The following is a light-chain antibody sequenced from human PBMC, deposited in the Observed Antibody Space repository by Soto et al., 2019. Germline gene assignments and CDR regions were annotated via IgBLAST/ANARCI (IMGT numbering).Light chain of an antibody. CDR1: KSNIGTNT. Sequence: QSVLTQPPSASGTPGQRVTISCSGSKSNIGTNTVTWYQHLPGTAPKLLIYRDYQRPSGVPDRLSVSKSGTSASLAISGLQSEDEADYYCAGWDDSLNGVVFGGGTKVNVL. V-gene: IGLV1-44*01. J-gene: IGLJ2*01. CDR2: RDY. CDR3: AGWDDSLNGVV.